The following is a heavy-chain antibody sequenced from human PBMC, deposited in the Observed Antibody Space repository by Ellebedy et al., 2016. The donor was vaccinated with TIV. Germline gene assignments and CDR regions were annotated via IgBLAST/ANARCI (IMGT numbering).Heavy chain of an antibody. Sequence: GESLKISXAVSGFSVTSNDMSWVRQAPGRGLELVSLIYGTGTSYYAESVKGRFTISRDNSKNTLYLQMNSLRAEDTAVYHCAKRGYDGDYLDYWGQGTLVTVSS. J-gene: IGHJ4*02. CDR3: AKRGYDGDYLDY. V-gene: IGHV3-53*01. CDR2: IYGTGTS. D-gene: IGHD4-17*01. CDR1: GFSVTSND.